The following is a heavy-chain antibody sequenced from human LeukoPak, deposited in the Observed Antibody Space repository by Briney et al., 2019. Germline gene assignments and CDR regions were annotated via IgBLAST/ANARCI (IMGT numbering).Heavy chain of an antibody. Sequence: KPSETLSLTCTVSLDSTTGNFWSWVRQPPGKGLEWIGEIHRSGSPNYNPSLQSRVTISIDRSRNQIALELSSVTAADTAVYYCAREFYGMDVWGQGTTVTVSS. J-gene: IGHJ6*02. CDR2: IHRSGSP. V-gene: IGHV4-4*02. CDR3: AREFYGMDV. CDR1: LDSTTGNF.